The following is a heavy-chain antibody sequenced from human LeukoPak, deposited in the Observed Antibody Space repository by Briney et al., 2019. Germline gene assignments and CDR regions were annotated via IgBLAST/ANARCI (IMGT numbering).Heavy chain of an antibody. Sequence: GGSLRLSCAASGFTFDDYGMSWVRQAPGKGLEWVSVIYSGGSTYDADSVKGRFTISRDNSKNTLYLQMNSLRAEDTAVYYCAREKGPYDSSGYAFDIWGQGTMVTVSS. J-gene: IGHJ3*02. V-gene: IGHV3-66*01. CDR2: IYSGGST. CDR1: GFTFDDYG. D-gene: IGHD3-22*01. CDR3: AREKGPYDSSGYAFDI.